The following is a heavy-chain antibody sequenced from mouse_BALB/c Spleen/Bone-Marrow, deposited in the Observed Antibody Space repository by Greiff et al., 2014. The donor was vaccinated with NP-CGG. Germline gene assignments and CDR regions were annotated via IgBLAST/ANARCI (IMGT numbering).Heavy chain of an antibody. D-gene: IGHD1-2*01. CDR3: ARITTATGAMDY. Sequence: VQLQQSGPGLVAPSQSLSITCTVSGFSLTSYGVHWVRQPPGKGLEWLGVIWAGGSTNYYSALMSRLSISKDNSKSQVFLKMSSLQTDDTAMYYCARITTATGAMDYWGQGTSVTVSS. J-gene: IGHJ4*01. CDR2: IWAGGST. CDR1: GFSLTSYG. V-gene: IGHV2-9*02.